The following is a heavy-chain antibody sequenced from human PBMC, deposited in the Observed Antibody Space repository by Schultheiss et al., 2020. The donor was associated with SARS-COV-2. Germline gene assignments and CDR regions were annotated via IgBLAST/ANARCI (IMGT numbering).Heavy chain of an antibody. CDR1: GFTFSSYW. CDR3: ARDRVPAAMRGYFDY. CDR2: INSDGSST. Sequence: GGSLRLSCAASGFTFSSYWMHWVRQAPGKGLVWVSRINSDGSSTSYADSVKGRFTISRDNAKNTLYLQMNSLRAEDTAVYYCARDRVPAAMRGYFDYSGQGPLFTGCS. D-gene: IGHD2-2*01. V-gene: IGHV3-74*01. J-gene: IGHJ4*02.